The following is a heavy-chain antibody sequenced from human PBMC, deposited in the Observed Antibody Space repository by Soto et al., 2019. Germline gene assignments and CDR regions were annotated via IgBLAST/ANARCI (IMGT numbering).Heavy chain of an antibody. V-gene: IGHV3-23*01. J-gene: IGHJ4*02. CDR2: VDYTGSYT. CDR3: AKRSGGFSELDY. Sequence: EVQLLESGGGLVQPGGSLRLSCAASGFTFSGLAMTWVRQPPGKGLEWVSSVDYTGSYTFYAASVKGRFTISIDNSKNMVYLELNSLRAEDTAVYYCAKRSGGFSELDYWGQGTLVIVSS. D-gene: IGHD5-12*01. CDR1: GFTFSGLA.